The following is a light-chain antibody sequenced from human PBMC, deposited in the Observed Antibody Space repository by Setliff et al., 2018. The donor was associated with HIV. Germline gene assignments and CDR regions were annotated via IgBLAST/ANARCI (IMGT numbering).Light chain of an antibody. CDR2: QVS. V-gene: IGLV2-14*01. Sequence: QSALTQPASVSGSPGQSITISCTGTSSDVGGYNYVSWYQQHPGKAHKVIIYQVSNRPSGISDRFSGSKSGNTASLTISGLQAEDEADYYCNSYASTSSFVFGTGTKVTVL. CDR1: SSDVGGYNY. CDR3: NSYASTSSFV. J-gene: IGLJ1*01.